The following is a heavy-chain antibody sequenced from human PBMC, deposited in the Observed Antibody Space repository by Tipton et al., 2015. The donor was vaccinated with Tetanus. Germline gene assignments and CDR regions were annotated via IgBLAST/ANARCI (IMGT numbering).Heavy chain of an antibody. CDR1: GGSISPYY. V-gene: IGHV4-59*01. D-gene: IGHD3-10*01. CDR3: ARDNRVPLRFGELLEFYYYYGMDV. Sequence: TLSLTCTVSGGSISPYYWSWIRQPPGKGLEWIGYIYTSGSTNYNPSLKSRVTMSVDTSKNQFSLKLSSVTAADTAVYYCARDNRVPLRFGELLEFYYYYGMDVWGQGTTVTVSS. J-gene: IGHJ6*02. CDR2: IYTSGST.